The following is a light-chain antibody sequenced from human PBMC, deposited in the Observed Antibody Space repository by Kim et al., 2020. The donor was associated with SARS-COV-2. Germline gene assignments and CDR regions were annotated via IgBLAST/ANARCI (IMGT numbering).Light chain of an antibody. J-gene: IGLJ1*01. CDR3: TSYTATSTFV. V-gene: IGLV2-14*04. CDR2: DVI. Sequence: GQSITISCTGTSSDVGGFNYVSWCQQHPGKAPKLIIYDVIKRPSGVSDRFSGSKSGNTASLTISGLQAEDEADYYCTSYTATSTFVFGPGTKVTVL. CDR1: SSDVGGFNY.